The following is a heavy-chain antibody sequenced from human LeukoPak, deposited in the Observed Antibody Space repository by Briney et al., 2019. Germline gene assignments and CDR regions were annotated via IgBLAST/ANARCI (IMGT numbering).Heavy chain of an antibody. CDR1: GYTFTSYC. J-gene: IGHJ5*02. CDR3: ALGRSWRSGLDP. Sequence: ASVKVSCKSSGYTFTSYCISWVRQAPGQGLEWMGWNSVYNGNKNYAQKLQGRLNITTDTSTSTAYMAMRSVRCDDTAVYNCALGRSWRSGLDPWGQETLVSVSS. CDR2: NSVYNGNK. D-gene: IGHD3-3*01. V-gene: IGHV1-18*01.